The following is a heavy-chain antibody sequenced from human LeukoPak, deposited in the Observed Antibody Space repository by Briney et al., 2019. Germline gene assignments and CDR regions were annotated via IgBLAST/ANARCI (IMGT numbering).Heavy chain of an antibody. V-gene: IGHV4-4*08. Sequence: PPGTLSLTCTVSSASISSYSWSWIRQPPGKGLEWIAYIYLDGNTDFQPSLKSRVTMSVDSSKNQVSLKLTSVTAADTAVYFCARRRGDMATIPDYHYYYMDVWGKGTTVTVSS. D-gene: IGHD5-24*01. CDR1: SASISSYS. CDR3: ARRRGDMATIPDYHYYYMDV. CDR2: IYLDGNT. J-gene: IGHJ6*03.